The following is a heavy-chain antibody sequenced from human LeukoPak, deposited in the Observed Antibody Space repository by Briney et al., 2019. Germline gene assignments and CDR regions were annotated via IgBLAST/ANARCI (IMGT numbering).Heavy chain of an antibody. CDR3: AKGAYDYIEIGYFDS. Sequence: GRSLRLSCAASGFTSTNYAMNWVRQAPGKGLEWVSVLIGSSGSTDYADSVEGRFTISRDTSKNTLFLQMNSLRAEDTAIYYCAKGAYDYIEIGYFDSWGQGTLVTVSS. CDR1: GFTSTNYA. V-gene: IGHV3-23*01. CDR2: LIGSSGST. D-gene: IGHD5-12*01. J-gene: IGHJ4*02.